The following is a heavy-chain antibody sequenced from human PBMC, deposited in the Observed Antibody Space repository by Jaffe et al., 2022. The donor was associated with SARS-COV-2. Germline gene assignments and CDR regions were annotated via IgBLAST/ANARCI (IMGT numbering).Heavy chain of an antibody. V-gene: IGHV2-5*01. D-gene: IGHD3-10*01. Sequence: QITLKESGPTLVKPTQTLTLTCTFSGFSLSTSGVGVGWIRQPPGKALEWLALIYWNDDKRYSPSLKSRLTITKDTSKNQVVLTMTNMDPVDTATYYCAHRQRLWFGESYNWFDPWGQGTLVTVSS. CDR3: AHRQRLWFGESYNWFDP. CDR2: IYWNDDK. CDR1: GFSLSTSGVG. J-gene: IGHJ5*02.